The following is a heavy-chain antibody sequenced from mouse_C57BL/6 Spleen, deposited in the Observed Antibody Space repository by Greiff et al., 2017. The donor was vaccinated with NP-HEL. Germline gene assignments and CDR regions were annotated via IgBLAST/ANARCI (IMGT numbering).Heavy chain of an antibody. CDR3: ARGGGSSPFAY. Sequence: VQLQQSGAELVMPGASVKLSCKASGYTFTSYWMHWVKQRPGQGLEWIGEIDPSDSYTNYNQKFKGKSTLTVDKSSSTAYMQLSSLTSEDSAVYYCARGGGSSPFAYWGQRTLVTVSA. V-gene: IGHV1-69*01. D-gene: IGHD1-1*01. CDR1: GYTFTSYW. CDR2: IDPSDSYT. J-gene: IGHJ3*01.